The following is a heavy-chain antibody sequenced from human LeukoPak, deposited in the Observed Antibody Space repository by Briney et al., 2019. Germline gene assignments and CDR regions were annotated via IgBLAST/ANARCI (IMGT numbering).Heavy chain of an antibody. D-gene: IGHD4-17*01. CDR3: AKGHDYDAAFDY. CDR2: ISGSGGST. Sequence: GGSLRLSCAASGFTFSSYAMSWVRQAPGKGLEWVSTISGSGGSTYYADSVKGRFTISGDNSKNTLYLQMNSLRGEDTAVYYCAKGHDYDAAFDYWGQGTLVTVSS. J-gene: IGHJ4*02. CDR1: GFTFSSYA. V-gene: IGHV3-23*01.